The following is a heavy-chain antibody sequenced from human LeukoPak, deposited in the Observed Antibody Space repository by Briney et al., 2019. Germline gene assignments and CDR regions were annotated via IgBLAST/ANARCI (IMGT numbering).Heavy chain of an antibody. CDR3: ARDGGYSGSYPYSYYGIDV. V-gene: IGHV3-7*01. Sequence: GGSLRLSCAASGFTFSSYWMSWVRQAPGKGREWVANIKQDGSEKYYVDSVKGRFTISRDNAKNSLYLQMNSLRAEDTTVYYCARDGGYSGSYPYSYYGIDVWGQGTTVTVSS. J-gene: IGHJ6*02. CDR2: IKQDGSEK. D-gene: IGHD1-26*01. CDR1: GFTFSSYW.